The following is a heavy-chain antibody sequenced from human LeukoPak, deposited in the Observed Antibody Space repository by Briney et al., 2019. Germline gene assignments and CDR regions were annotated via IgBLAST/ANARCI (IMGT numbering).Heavy chain of an antibody. CDR1: GGSVTSNSYY. V-gene: IGHV4-39*01. CDR3: ARQSPIDDFWSGYSSGSDY. D-gene: IGHD3-3*01. J-gene: IGHJ4*02. Sequence: SETLSLTCTVSGGSVTSNSYYWGWIRQPPGKGLEWIGSLYYTGSTYYNPSLKSRVTISVDTSKNQFSLKLNFVTAADTAVYYCARQSPIDDFWSGYSSGSDYWGQGTLVTVSS. CDR2: LYYTGST.